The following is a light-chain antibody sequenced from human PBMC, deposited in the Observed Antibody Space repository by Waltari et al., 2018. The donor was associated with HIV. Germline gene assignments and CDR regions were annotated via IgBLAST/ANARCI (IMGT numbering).Light chain of an antibody. V-gene: IGKV3-15*01. CDR2: GAS. CDR3: QQYNKWAALT. Sequence: IVLTPSPATLSVSPRESTTLSCRASQSVSSNLAWYQQKPGQAPRLLIYGASTRATGISARFSGSGFGTEFTLTINSLQSEDVGVYYCQQYNKWAALTFGGGTKVEI. CDR1: QSVSSN. J-gene: IGKJ4*01.